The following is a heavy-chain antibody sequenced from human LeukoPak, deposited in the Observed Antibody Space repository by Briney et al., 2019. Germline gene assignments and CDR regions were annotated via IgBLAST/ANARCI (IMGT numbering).Heavy chain of an antibody. CDR2: IYPGDSDT. Sequence: GESLKISCKGSGYSFTSYWIGWVRQMPGKGLEWMGIIYPGDSDTRYSPSFHGQVTISADKSIGTAYLQWSSLKASDTAMYYCARQFLDTAMALDYWGQGTLVTVSS. CDR3: ARQFLDTAMALDY. V-gene: IGHV5-51*01. J-gene: IGHJ4*02. CDR1: GYSFTSYW. D-gene: IGHD5-18*01.